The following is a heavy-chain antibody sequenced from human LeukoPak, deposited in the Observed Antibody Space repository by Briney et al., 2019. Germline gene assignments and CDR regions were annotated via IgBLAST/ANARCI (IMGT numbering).Heavy chain of an antibody. Sequence: SETLSLTCTVSGGSISSDSYYWNWIRQPAGKGLEWIGRTYTSGSTNYNPSLKSRVTISVDTSKNQFSLKLSSVTAADTAVYYCARTVWSGYYYYYMDVWGKGTTVTVSS. V-gene: IGHV4-61*02. CDR2: TYTSGST. CDR1: GGSISSDSYY. D-gene: IGHD3-3*01. CDR3: ARTVWSGYYYYYMDV. J-gene: IGHJ6*03.